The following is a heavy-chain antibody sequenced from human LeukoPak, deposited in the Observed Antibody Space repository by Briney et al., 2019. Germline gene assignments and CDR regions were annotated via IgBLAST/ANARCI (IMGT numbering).Heavy chain of an antibody. CDR1: GFTFSSYG. Sequence: PGRSLRLSCAASGFTFSSYGMHWVRQAPGKGLEWVAVIWYDGSNKYYADSVKGRITISRDNSKNTLYLQMNSLRAEDTAVYYCARDGGYGGNPNDAFDMWGQGTMVTVSS. D-gene: IGHD4-23*01. V-gene: IGHV3-33*01. CDR3: ARDGGYGGNPNDAFDM. J-gene: IGHJ3*02. CDR2: IWYDGSNK.